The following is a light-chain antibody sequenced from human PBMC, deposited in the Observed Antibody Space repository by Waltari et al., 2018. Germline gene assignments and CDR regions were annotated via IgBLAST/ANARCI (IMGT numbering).Light chain of an antibody. CDR2: DAS. Sequence: EIVLTQSPGTLSLSPGERATLSCRTSQSLSRPLAWYQQKPGQAPRLLIYDASKRATGIPDMFIGSGSGTDFSLTISRLEPEEFAVYYCQHYVTLPATFGQGTRVELK. CDR3: QHYVTLPAT. CDR1: QSLSRP. V-gene: IGKV3-20*01. J-gene: IGKJ1*01.